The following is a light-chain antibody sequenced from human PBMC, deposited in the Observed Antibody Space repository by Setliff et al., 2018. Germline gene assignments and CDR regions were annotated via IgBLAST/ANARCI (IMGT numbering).Light chain of an antibody. Sequence: QSVLTQPASVSGSPGQSITISCTGTSSDVGGYNYVSWYQQHPGKAPKLMIYDVHKRPSGVSNRFSGSKSGNTASLTISGLQAEDEADYYCNSYTSSSTMLFGGGTKVTVL. V-gene: IGLV2-14*01. CDR3: NSYTSSSTML. CDR2: DVH. CDR1: SSDVGGYNY. J-gene: IGLJ2*01.